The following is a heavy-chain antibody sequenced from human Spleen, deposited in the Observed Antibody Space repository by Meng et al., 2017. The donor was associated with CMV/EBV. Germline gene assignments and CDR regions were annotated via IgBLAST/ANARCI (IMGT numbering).Heavy chain of an antibody. D-gene: IGHD3-3*01. CDR1: GGSFSGYY. CDR2: VYYSGTT. CDR3: ARGVDFLSNDRPFDF. J-gene: IGHJ4*02. Sequence: SQTLSLTCAVYGGSFSGYYWSWIRQPPGRGLEWIAYVYYSGTTNYNPSLKSRLTISVDTSRNQFSLNLTSVTAADTAVYYCARGVDFLSNDRPFDFWGQGTLVTVSS. V-gene: IGHV4-34*11.